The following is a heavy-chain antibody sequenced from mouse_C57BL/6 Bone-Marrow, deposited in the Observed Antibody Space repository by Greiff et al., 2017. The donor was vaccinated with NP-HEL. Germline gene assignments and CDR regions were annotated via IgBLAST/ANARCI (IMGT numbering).Heavy chain of an antibody. J-gene: IGHJ4*01. CDR3: ARPATVVAPYYARDY. CDR2: IYPGDGDT. Sequence: QVQLQQSGPELVKPGASVKISCKASGYAFSSSWMNWVKQRPGKGLEWIGRIYPGDGDTNYNGKFKGKATLTADKSSSTAYMQLSSLTSEDSAVYFGARPATVVAPYYARDYWGQGTSVTVSS. CDR1: GYAFSSSW. V-gene: IGHV1-82*01. D-gene: IGHD1-1*01.